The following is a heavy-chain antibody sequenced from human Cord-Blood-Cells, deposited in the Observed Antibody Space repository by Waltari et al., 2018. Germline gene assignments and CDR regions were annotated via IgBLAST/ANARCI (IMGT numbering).Heavy chain of an antibody. CDR2: IYYSGST. J-gene: IGHJ2*01. CDR3: ARRFWYFDL. V-gene: IGHV4-39*01. Sequence: QLQLQESGPGLVKPSETLSLTCTVSGGSISSSSYSWGWIRQPPGKGLEWIGSIYYSGSTYYNPSFKSRGTISVDTSKNQFSLKLSSVTAADTAVYYCARRFWYFDLWGRGTLVTVSS. CDR1: GGSISSSSYS.